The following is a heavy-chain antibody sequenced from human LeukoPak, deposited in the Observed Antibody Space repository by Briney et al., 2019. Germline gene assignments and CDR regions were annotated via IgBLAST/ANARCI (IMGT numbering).Heavy chain of an antibody. CDR3: ARDGGSYYFDY. J-gene: IGHJ4*02. CDR2: ISSSSSYI. Sequence: GGSLRLSCAASGFTFSSYSMNWVRQAPGKGLEWVSSISSSSSYIYYADSVKGRFTISRDNAKNSLYLQMNSLRAEDTAVYYCARDGGSYYFDYWGQGTLVTVSS. D-gene: IGHD1-26*01. V-gene: IGHV3-21*01. CDR1: GFTFSSYS.